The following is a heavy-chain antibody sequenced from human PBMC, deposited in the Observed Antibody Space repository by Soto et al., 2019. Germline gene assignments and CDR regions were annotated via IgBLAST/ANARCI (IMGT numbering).Heavy chain of an antibody. CDR1: GDSVSSGGYY. Sequence: QVVLQESGPGLVKSSQTISLTCAVSGDSVSSGGYYWSWIRQRPGKGLEWIAFIYHSGTTYFDLSLKSRIIISMDTSRNQCSLSLSSVTAADSAVYYCASRHDFGDYPEGFDIWGQGTMVTVAS. D-gene: IGHD4-17*01. CDR3: ASRHDFGDYPEGFDI. J-gene: IGHJ3*02. V-gene: IGHV4-31*11. CDR2: IYHSGTT.